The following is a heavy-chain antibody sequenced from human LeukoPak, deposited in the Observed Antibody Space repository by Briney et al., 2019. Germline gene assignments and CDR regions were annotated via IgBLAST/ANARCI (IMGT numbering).Heavy chain of an antibody. J-gene: IGHJ6*03. CDR3: ARDEYYYDSSGYYYYMDV. D-gene: IGHD3-22*01. V-gene: IGHV4-30-4*01. Sequence: SETLSLTCTVSGGSISSADYFWSWIRQPPGKGLEWIGYIYYSGSTYYKPSLKSRVTISLDTSKNQFSLKLSSVTAADTAAYYCARDEYYYDSSGYYYYMDVWGKGTTVTVSS. CDR1: GGSISSADYF. CDR2: IYYSGST.